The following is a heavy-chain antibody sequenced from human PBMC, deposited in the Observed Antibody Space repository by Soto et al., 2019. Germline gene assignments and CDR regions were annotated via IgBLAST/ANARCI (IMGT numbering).Heavy chain of an antibody. D-gene: IGHD2-15*01. CDR1: GYTFTSYG. CDR3: ARGVWVAATRWWFDL. V-gene: IGHV1-18*01. Sequence: VKVSCKTSGYTFTSYGISWVRQAPGQGLEWMGWITTDKGKTTYAQKFQGRVTMTTDTSTSTAYMELRSLRSDDTAMYYCARGVWVAATRWWFDLWGQGTLVTISS. J-gene: IGHJ5*02. CDR2: ITTDKGKT.